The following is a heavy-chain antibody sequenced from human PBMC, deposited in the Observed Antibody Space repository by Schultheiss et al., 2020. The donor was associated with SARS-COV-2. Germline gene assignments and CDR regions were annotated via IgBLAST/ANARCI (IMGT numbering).Heavy chain of an antibody. CDR3: AREGPAMVRGVIIGFHAFDI. J-gene: IGHJ3*02. D-gene: IGHD3-10*01. V-gene: IGHV3-30*03. Sequence: GSLRLSCAASGFTFSSYGMHWVRQAPGKGLEWVAVISYDGSNKYYADSVKGRFTISRDNSKNTLYLQMNSLRAEDTAVYYCAREGPAMVRGVIIGFHAFDIWGQGTMVTVSS. CDR2: ISYDGSNK. CDR1: GFTFSSYG.